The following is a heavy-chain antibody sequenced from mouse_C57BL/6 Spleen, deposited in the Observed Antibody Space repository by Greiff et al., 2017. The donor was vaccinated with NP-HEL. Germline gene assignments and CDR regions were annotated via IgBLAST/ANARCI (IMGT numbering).Heavy chain of an antibody. D-gene: IGHD2-4*01. J-gene: IGHJ1*03. Sequence: VQLQQSGPELVKPGASVKISCKASGYTFTDYYMNWVKQSHGKSLEWIGDINPNNGGTSYNQKFKGKATLTVDKSSSTAYMELRSLTSEDSAVYYCARDYDGYWYFDVWGTGTTVTVSS. V-gene: IGHV1-26*01. CDR2: INPNNGGT. CDR1: GYTFTDYY. CDR3: ARDYDGYWYFDV.